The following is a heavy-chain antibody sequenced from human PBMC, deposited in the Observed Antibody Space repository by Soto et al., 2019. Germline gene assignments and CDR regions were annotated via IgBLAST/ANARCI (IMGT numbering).Heavy chain of an antibody. CDR1: GGSISNNY. CDR2: IYYSGGT. D-gene: IGHD6-19*01. CDR3: TREQSDDNYFDP. J-gene: IGHJ5*02. V-gene: IGHV4-59*01. Sequence: ETLSLTCTVSGGSISNNYWSWIRQPPGKGLEWLGYIYYSGGTNYNPSLKSRVTISLDKSKSQFSLRLISVTAADTAVYYCTREQSDDNYFDPWGQGTLVTVSS.